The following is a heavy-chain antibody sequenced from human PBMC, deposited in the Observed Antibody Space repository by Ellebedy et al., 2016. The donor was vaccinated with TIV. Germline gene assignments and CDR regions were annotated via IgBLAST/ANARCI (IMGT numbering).Heavy chain of an antibody. Sequence: GGSLRLSCAASGLTLINNFMGWVRQAPGKGLEWVSVINGGGDRTYQAESVKGRFTISRDNSKNTLYLQMNSLRAEDTAVYYCWFDAFDIWGQGTMVTVSS. V-gene: IGHV3-53*01. D-gene: IGHD3-10*01. J-gene: IGHJ3*02. CDR2: INGGGDRT. CDR1: GLTLINNF. CDR3: WFDAFDI.